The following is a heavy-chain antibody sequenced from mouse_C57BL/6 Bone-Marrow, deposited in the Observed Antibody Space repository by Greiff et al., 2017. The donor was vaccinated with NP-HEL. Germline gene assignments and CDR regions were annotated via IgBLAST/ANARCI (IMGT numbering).Heavy chain of an antibody. V-gene: IGHV5-4*01. CDR3: ARIYPQSWFAY. D-gene: IGHD2-1*01. CDR1: GFTFSSYA. J-gene: IGHJ3*01. Sequence: EVQLVESGGGLVKPGGSLKLSCAASGFTFSSYAMSWVRQTPEKRLEWVATISDGGSYTYYPDNVKNNLYLQMSHLKSEDAAMYYCARIYPQSWFAYWGQGTLVTVSA. CDR2: ISDGGSYT.